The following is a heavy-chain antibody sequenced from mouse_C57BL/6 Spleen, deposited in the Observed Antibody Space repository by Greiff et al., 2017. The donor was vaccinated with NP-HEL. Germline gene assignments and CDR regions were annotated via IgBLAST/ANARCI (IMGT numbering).Heavy chain of an antibody. V-gene: IGHV3-6*01. CDR3: ARRGSYYGSSYYFDY. CDR2: ISYDGSN. CDR1: GYSITSGYY. J-gene: IGHJ2*01. D-gene: IGHD1-1*01. Sequence: ESGPGLVKPSQSLSLTCSVTGYSITSGYYWNWIRQFPGNKLEWMGYISYDGSNNYNPSLKNRISITRDTSKNQFFLKLNSVTTEDTATYYWARRGSYYGSSYYFDYWGQGTTLTVSS.